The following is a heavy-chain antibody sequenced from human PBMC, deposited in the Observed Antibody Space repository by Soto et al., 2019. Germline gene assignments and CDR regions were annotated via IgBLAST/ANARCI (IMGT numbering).Heavy chain of an antibody. CDR2: IIPIFGTA. Sequence: QVQLGQSGAEVKKPGSSVKVSCKDSGGTFSSYAISWVRQAPGQGLEWMGGIIPIFGTANYAQKFQGRVTITADESTSTAYMELSSLRSEDTAVYYCARFPYYYYGMDVWGQGTTVTVSS. V-gene: IGHV1-69*12. CDR1: GGTFSSYA. CDR3: ARFPYYYYGMDV. J-gene: IGHJ6*02.